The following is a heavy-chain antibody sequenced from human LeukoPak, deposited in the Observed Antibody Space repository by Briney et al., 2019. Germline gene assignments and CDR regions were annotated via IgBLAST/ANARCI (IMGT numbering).Heavy chain of an antibody. D-gene: IGHD6-19*01. J-gene: IGHJ4*02. CDR2: ISSSSSYI. CDR3: AREQVAVAGGFDY. CDR1: GFTFSSYS. Sequence: PGGSLRLSCAASGFTFSSYSMNWVRQAPGKGLEWVSSISSSSSYIYYADSVKGRFTISRDNAKNSLYLQMNSLRAEDTAVYYCAREQVAVAGGFDYWGQGTLVTVFS. V-gene: IGHV3-21*01.